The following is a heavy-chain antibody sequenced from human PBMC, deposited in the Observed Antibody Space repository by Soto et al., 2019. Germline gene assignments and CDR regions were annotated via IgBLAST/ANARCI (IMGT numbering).Heavy chain of an antibody. D-gene: IGHD5-18*01. J-gene: IGHJ4*02. V-gene: IGHV3-23*01. Sequence: GESLRLSCAASGFTFSSYAMSWGRQAPGKGLGRVSAIRGSGGSIYYAESVKGRFTISRDNSKNTLYLQMNRLIAEDTAVYYCANNYDGYSYGFDYWGQGTLVTVSS. CDR3: ANNYDGYSYGFDY. CDR1: GFTFSSYA. CDR2: IRGSGGSI.